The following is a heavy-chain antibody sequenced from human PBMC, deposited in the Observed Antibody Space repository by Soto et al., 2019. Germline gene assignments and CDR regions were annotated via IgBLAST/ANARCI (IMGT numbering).Heavy chain of an antibody. CDR1: GYTFTSYG. V-gene: IGHV1-18*01. Sequence: QVQLVQSGAEVKKPGASVKVSCKASGYTFTSYGISWVRQAPGQGLEWMGWISAYNGNTNDAQKLQGRVTMTTDTSTSTASVQLRSLRSDDTAVYYCARHPLSLIAAAGTDYRGQGTLVTVSS. J-gene: IGHJ4*02. CDR2: ISAYNGNT. CDR3: ARHPLSLIAAAGTDY. D-gene: IGHD6-13*01.